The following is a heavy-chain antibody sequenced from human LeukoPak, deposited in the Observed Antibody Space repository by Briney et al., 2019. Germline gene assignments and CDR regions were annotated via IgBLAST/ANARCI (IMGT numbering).Heavy chain of an antibody. V-gene: IGHV3-23*01. CDR1: GFAFSRYA. CDR2: ISGRGGST. D-gene: IGHD4-17*01. J-gene: IGHJ6*02. Sequence: GGSLRLSCAASGFAFSRYAMTWVRQAPGKGLEWVSAISGRGGSTYYADSVKGRFTISRDNSKNTLYLQMNSLRAEDTAVYYCARRTYGDYATYYYYGMDVWGQGTTVTVSS. CDR3: ARRTYGDYATYYYYGMDV.